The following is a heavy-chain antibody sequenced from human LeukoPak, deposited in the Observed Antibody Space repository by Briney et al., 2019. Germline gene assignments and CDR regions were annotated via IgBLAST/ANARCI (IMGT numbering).Heavy chain of an antibody. V-gene: IGHV4-59*01. J-gene: IGHJ4*02. CDR2: IYYSGST. D-gene: IGHD5-12*01. Sequence: SETLSLTCTVSGGSISSYYWSWIRQPPGKGLEWIGYIYYSGSTNYNPSLKSRVTISVDTSKNQFSLKLSSVTAADTAVYYCARAGYSAYEDYWGQGTLVTISS. CDR1: GGSISSYY. CDR3: ARAGYSAYEDY.